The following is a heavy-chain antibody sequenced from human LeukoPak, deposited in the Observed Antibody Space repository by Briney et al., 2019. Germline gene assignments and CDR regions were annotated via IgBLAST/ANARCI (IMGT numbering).Heavy chain of an antibody. CDR3: AKVLDSSRYWYFDL. J-gene: IGHJ2*01. D-gene: IGHD6-6*01. CDR2: ISGSGAYA. CDR1: GFPFSSYA. V-gene: IGHV3-23*01. Sequence: GGSLRLSCAASGFPFSSYAMTWVRQAPGKGLEWVSAISGSGAYAYHEDSVKGRFTISRDNSKNTLYLQMNSLRAEDTAVYYCAKVLDSSRYWYFDLWGRGTLVTVSS.